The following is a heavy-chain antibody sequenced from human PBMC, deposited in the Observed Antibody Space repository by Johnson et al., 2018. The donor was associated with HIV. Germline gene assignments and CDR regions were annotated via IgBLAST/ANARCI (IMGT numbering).Heavy chain of an antibody. Sequence: VQLVESGGGVVQPGGSLRLSCAASGFTFSSYGMHWVRQAPGKGLEWVADIKCDGSEKYYVDSVKGRLTISRDNAKNSLYLQVNSLRAEDMTVYYCASREPYYYDSSGYLAFDIWGQGTMVTVSS. CDR3: ASREPYYYDSSGYLAFDI. CDR2: IKCDGSEK. CDR1: GFTFSSYG. V-gene: IGHV3-52*01. D-gene: IGHD3-22*01. J-gene: IGHJ3*02.